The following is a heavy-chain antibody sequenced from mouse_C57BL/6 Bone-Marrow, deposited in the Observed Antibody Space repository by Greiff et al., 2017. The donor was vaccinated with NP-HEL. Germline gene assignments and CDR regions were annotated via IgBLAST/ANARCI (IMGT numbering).Heavy chain of an antibody. CDR1: GFSLTTYA. CDR3: ARKELDGSRYFDV. CDR2: IWTGGGT. D-gene: IGHD1-1*01. V-gene: IGHV2-9-1*01. J-gene: IGHJ1*03. Sequence: VQLQQSGPGLVAPSQSLSITCTVSGFSLTTYAISWVRQPPGQGLEWLGVIWTGGGTNYNSALKSRLSISKDNSKSQVVLKMNSPQTDDTARYYCARKELDGSRYFDVWGTGTTVTVSS.